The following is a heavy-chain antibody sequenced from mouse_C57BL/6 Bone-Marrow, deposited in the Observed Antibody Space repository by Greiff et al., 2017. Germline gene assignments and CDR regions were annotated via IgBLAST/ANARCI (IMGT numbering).Heavy chain of an antibody. V-gene: IGHV5-9-1*02. CDR3: TRDRDGYRGFAY. J-gene: IGHJ3*01. CDR1: GFTFSSYA. D-gene: IGHD2-3*01. Sequence: EVQGVESGEGLVKPGGSLKLSCAASGFTFSSYAMSWVRQTPEKRLEWVAYISSGGDYIYYADTVKGRFTISRDNARNTLYLQMSSLKSEDTAMYYCTRDRDGYRGFAYWGQGTLVTVSA. CDR2: ISSGGDYI.